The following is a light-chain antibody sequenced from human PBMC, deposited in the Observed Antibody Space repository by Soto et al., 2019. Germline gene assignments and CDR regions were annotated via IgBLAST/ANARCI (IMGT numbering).Light chain of an antibody. CDR2: DNN. Sequence: QPVLTQPPSVSGAPGQTVTISCTGSGSNIGATYDVHWYQQLPGTAPKLLIYDNNKRPSGIPDRFSGSKSGTSGTLDITGLQTGDEADYYCATWDGSLPGEVFGGGTKLTVL. V-gene: IGLV1-51*01. J-gene: IGLJ2*01. CDR3: ATWDGSLPGEV. CDR1: GSNIGATYD.